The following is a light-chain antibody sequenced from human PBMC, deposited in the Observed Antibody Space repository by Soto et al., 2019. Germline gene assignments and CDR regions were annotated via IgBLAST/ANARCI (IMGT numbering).Light chain of an antibody. J-gene: IGKJ4*01. Sequence: DIQLTQSPSFLSASVGDRVTITCRASQDLTGYLAWYQQEPGKAPKLLISATFTLQSGVPSRFSGRGSGTEMTLTISSLQPEDFATYYCQQFKNYPLTFGGGTKVDIK. V-gene: IGKV1-9*01. CDR1: QDLTGY. CDR2: ATF. CDR3: QQFKNYPLT.